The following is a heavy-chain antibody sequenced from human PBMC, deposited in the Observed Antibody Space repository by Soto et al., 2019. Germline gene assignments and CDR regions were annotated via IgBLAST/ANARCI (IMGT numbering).Heavy chain of an antibody. CDR3: ARYDAFKAFDL. CDR1: GFTFNSYS. V-gene: IGHV3-21*02. J-gene: IGHJ3*01. Sequence: EVELVESGGGLVKPGGSLRLCCAASGFTFNSYSVNWVRQAPGKGLEWVASISSGSVHIDFADSVKGRFTISRDEVTNSVSLQMDSLRVEDTGIYYCARYDAFKAFDLWGQGTMVTVSS. CDR2: ISSGSVHI. D-gene: IGHD1-1*01.